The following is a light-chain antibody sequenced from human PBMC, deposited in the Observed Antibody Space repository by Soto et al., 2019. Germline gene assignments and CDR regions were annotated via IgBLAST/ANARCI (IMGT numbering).Light chain of an antibody. CDR3: AVWDDSLNGRV. CDR2: SNN. V-gene: IGLV1-44*01. CDR1: TSNIGSNT. J-gene: IGLJ3*02. Sequence: QPVLTQPPSASGTPEQRVTISCSGSTSNIGSNTVNWYQQLPGTAPKLLIYSNNLRPSGVPDRFSGSKSGTSASLAISGLQSEDEADYYCAVWDDSLNGRVFGGGTKLTV.